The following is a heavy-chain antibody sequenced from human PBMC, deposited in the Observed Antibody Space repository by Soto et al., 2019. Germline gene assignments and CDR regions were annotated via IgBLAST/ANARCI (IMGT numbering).Heavy chain of an antibody. CDR2: IYYSGST. D-gene: IGHD3-16*02. CDR3: ARRGLSYYFDY. CDR1: GGSISSYY. J-gene: IGHJ4*02. Sequence: QVQLQESGPGLVKPSETLSLTCTVSGGSISSYYWSWIRQPPGKGLERIGYIYYSGSTNYNPSLKSRATISVDTSKNQFSLKLSSVTAADTAVYYCARRGLSYYFDYWGQGTLVTVSS. V-gene: IGHV4-59*08.